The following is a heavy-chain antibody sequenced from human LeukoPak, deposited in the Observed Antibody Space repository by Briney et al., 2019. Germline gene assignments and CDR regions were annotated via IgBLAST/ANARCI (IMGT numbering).Heavy chain of an antibody. CDR1: GYTFTSYY. D-gene: IGHD3-10*01. CDR2: INPSGGST. CDR3: ARGAPLLLWFGESGFDY. J-gene: IGHJ4*02. V-gene: IGHV1-46*03. Sequence: GASVKVSCKASGYTFTSYYMHWVRQAPGQGLEWMGIINPSGGSTSYAQKFQGRVTMTRDTSTSTVYMELSSLRSEDTAVYYCARGAPLLLWFGESGFDYWGQGTLVTVSP.